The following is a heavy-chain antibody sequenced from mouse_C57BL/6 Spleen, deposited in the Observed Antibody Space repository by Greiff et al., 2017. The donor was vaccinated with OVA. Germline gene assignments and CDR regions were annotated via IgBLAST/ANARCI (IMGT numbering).Heavy chain of an antibody. CDR3: TRRGLRHY. D-gene: IGHD2-4*01. V-gene: IGHV1-15*01. J-gene: IGHJ2*01. Sequence: VQLQQSGAELVRPGASVTLSCKASGYTFTDYEMHWVKQTPVHGLEWIGAIDPETGGTAYNQKFKGKAILTADKSSSTAYMELRSLTSEDSAGYYCTRRGLRHYWGQGTTLTVSA. CDR1: GYTFTDYE. CDR2: IDPETGGT.